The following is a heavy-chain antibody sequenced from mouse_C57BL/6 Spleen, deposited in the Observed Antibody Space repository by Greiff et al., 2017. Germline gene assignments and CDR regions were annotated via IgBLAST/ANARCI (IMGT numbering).Heavy chain of an antibody. D-gene: IGHD2-3*01. CDR2: IYPGSGST. CDR3: ARSGDGYYWFAY. Sequence: QVQLQQPGAELVKPGASVKMSCKASGYTFTSYWITWVKQRPGQGLEWIGDIYPGSGSTNYNEKFKSKATLIVDTSSSTAYMQLSSLTSEDSAVYYCARSGDGYYWFAYWGQGTLVTVSA. J-gene: IGHJ3*01. V-gene: IGHV1-55*01. CDR1: GYTFTSYW.